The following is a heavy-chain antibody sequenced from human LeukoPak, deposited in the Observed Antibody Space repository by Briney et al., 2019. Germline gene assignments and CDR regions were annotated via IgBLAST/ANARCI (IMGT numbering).Heavy chain of an antibody. V-gene: IGHV3-66*01. J-gene: IGHJ4*02. D-gene: IGHD3-10*01. CDR1: GFTVSSSH. CDR3: ARGGSGPGDY. CDR2: IYSGGST. Sequence: GGSLRLSCAASGFTVSSSHMSWVRQAPGKGLEWVSIIYSGGSTFYADSVKGRFTISRDNSKNTLSLQMNSLRAEDTAVYYCARGGSGPGDYWGQGTLVTVSS.